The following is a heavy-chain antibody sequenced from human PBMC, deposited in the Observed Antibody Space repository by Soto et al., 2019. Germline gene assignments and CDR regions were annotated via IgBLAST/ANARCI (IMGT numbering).Heavy chain of an antibody. Sequence: QVQLQESGPGLVKPSETLSLTCAVSGDSLNGTYWWSWVRQAPGGGLQWIGEISYSGTTHYDPSLMSRVTISMDKSRSEFSLTLISVTAADSASYYCARHILVTGTRGFDFWGQGILVTVSS. CDR1: GDSLNGTYW. D-gene: IGHD6-19*01. J-gene: IGHJ4*02. V-gene: IGHV4-4*02. CDR2: ISYSGTT. CDR3: ARHILVTGTRGFDF.